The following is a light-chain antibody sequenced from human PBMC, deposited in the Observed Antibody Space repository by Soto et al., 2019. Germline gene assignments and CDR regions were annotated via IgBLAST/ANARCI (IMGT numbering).Light chain of an antibody. CDR3: QQYYSTPYT. CDR2: WAS. J-gene: IGKJ2*01. Sequence: DIVMTQSPDSLAVSLGERATINCKSSQSVLYSSNNKNHLAWYQQKAGQPPKLLVYWASTRESGVPDRFSGSGSGTDFTLTISSLQAEDVAVYYCQQYYSTPYTFGQGPKLEIK. CDR1: QSVLYSSNNKNH. V-gene: IGKV4-1*01.